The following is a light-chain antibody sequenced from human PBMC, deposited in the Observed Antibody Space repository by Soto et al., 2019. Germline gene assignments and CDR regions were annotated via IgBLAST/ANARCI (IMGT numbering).Light chain of an antibody. V-gene: IGKV3-20*01. CDR1: QSVSSSY. Sequence: EIVLTQSPVTLSLSPGERATLSCRASQSVSSSYLAWYQQKPGQAPRLLIYGASSRATAIQDRFSGSGSGTEFTLTIDILEPEEFAVYYWQQFGGSPPRYTFGQGTKLEI. J-gene: IGKJ2*01. CDR3: QQFGGSPPRYT. CDR2: GAS.